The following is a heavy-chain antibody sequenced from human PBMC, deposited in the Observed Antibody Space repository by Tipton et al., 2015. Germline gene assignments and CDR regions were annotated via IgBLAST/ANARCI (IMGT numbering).Heavy chain of an antibody. CDR3: ARDDSALDS. D-gene: IGHD5-18*01. J-gene: IGHJ4*02. CDR2: IYHDGGT. Sequence: TLSLTCAVSGGSIRSSNCWSWVRQPPGKGLEWIGEIYHDGGTDYNPSLKSRVTMSINTSKNQFSLKLNSVTAADTAMYYCARDDSALDSWGQGTLVTVSS. V-gene: IGHV4-4*02. CDR1: GGSIRSSNC.